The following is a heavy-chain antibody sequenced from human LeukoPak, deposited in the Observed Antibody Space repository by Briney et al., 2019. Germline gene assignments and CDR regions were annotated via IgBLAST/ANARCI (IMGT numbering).Heavy chain of an antibody. J-gene: IGHJ4*02. D-gene: IGHD5-18*01. CDR3: ARDKIQLWLGYYFDY. V-gene: IGHV3-30*04. Sequence: GGSLRLSCAASGFTFSSYAMHWVRQAPGKGLEWVAVISYDGGNKYYADSVKGRFTISRDNSKNTLYLQMNSLRAEDTAVYYCARDKIQLWLGYYFDYWGQGTLVTVSS. CDR2: ISYDGGNK. CDR1: GFTFSSYA.